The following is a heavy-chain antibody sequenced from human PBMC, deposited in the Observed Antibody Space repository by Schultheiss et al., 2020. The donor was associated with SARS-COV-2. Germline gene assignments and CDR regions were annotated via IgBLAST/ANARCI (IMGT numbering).Heavy chain of an antibody. Sequence: GGSLRLSCAASGFTFSSYAMHWVRQAPGQGLEWMGIINPSGGSTSYAQKFQGRVTMTRDTSTSTVYMELRSLRSDDTAVYYCARDRGYSGYDWTYYYYYGMDVWGQGTTVTVSS. D-gene: IGHD5-12*01. J-gene: IGHJ6*02. CDR1: GFTFSSYA. CDR3: ARDRGYSGYDWTYYYYYGMDV. V-gene: IGHV1-46*01. CDR2: INPSGGST.